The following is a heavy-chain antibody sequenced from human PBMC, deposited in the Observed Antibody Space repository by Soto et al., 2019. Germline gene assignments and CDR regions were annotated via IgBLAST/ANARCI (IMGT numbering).Heavy chain of an antibody. CDR3: ARDEHDSSGYYRNFDY. D-gene: IGHD3-22*01. J-gene: IGHJ4*02. V-gene: IGHV3-73*01. CDR2: IRSKANSYAT. CDR1: GFTLIDSS. Sequence: PVAFLRCSSLTSGFTLIDSSVHRLRKASGKGLEWVGRIRSKANSYATAYAASVKGRFTISRDDSKNTAYLQMNSLKTEDTAVYYCARDEHDSSGYYRNFDYWGQGT.